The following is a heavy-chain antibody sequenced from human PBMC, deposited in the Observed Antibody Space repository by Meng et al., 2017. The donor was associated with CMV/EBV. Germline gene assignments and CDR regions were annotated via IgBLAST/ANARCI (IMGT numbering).Heavy chain of an antibody. V-gene: IGHV3-49*04. J-gene: IGHJ4*02. CDR1: GFTFGDYA. CDR2: IRSKAYGGTT. Sequence: GESLKISCTASGFTFGDYAMSWVRQAPGKGLEWVGFIRSKAYGGTTEYAASVKGRFTISRDNAKNSLYLQMNSLRAEDTAVYYCARYSNKRTPFEPRYYFDYWGQGTLVTVSS. CDR3: ARYSNKRTPFEPRYYFDY. D-gene: IGHD2-21*01.